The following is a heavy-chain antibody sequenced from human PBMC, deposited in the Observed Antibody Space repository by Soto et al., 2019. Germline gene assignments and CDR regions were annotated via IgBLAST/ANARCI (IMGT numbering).Heavy chain of an antibody. J-gene: IGHJ6*02. CDR3: ARGSNYGRYYYYGMDV. V-gene: IGHV3-7*01. D-gene: IGHD4-4*01. CDR2: IKQDGSEK. Sequence: GGSLRLSCAASGFTFSSYWMSWGRQAPGKGLEWVANIKQDGSEKYYVDPVKGRFTIFRDNAKNSLYLQMNSLRAEDRAVYYCARGSNYGRYYYYGMDVWGQGTTVTVSS. CDR1: GFTFSSYW.